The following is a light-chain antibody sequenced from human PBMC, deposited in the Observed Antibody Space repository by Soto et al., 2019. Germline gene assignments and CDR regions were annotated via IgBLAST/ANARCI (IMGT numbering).Light chain of an antibody. CDR2: RAS. Sequence: EIVLTQSPGTLSLSPGERATLSCRASQSISSNYLAWYQQKPGQAPRLLIYRASNRAPGIPDRFSGSGSGTDFTLTISRLEPEDFAVYYCLHRGSSPPITFGQGTRLEIK. CDR3: LHRGSSPPIT. CDR1: QSISSNY. J-gene: IGKJ5*01. V-gene: IGKV3-20*01.